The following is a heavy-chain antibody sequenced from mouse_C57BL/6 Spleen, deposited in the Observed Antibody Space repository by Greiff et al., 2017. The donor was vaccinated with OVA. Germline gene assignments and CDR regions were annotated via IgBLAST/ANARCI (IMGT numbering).Heavy chain of an antibody. D-gene: IGHD2-4*01. CDR3: AVGRIYYDYDRFAY. Sequence: VQRVESGAELMKPGASVKLSCKATGYTFTGYWIEWVKQRPGHGLEWIGEILPGSGSTNYNEKFKGKATFTADTSSNTAYMQLSSLTTEDSAIYYCAVGRIYYDYDRFAYWGQGTLVTVSA. V-gene: IGHV1-9*01. CDR2: ILPGSGST. CDR1: GYTFTGYW. J-gene: IGHJ3*01.